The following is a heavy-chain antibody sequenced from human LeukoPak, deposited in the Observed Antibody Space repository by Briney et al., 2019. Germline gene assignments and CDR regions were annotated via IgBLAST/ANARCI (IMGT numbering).Heavy chain of an antibody. J-gene: IGHJ4*02. CDR2: ISSSSSYI. Sequence: PGGSLRLSCAASGFTFSSYSMNWVRQAPGKGLEWVSSISSSSSYIYYADSVEGRFTISRDNAKNSLYLQMNSLRAEDTAVYYCARDSGYSYGYAFDYWGQGTLVTVSS. V-gene: IGHV3-21*01. CDR3: ARDSGYSYGYAFDY. CDR1: GFTFSSYS. D-gene: IGHD5-18*01.